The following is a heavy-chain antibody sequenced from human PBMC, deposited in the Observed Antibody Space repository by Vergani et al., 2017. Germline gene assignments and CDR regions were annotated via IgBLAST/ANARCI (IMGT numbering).Heavy chain of an antibody. CDR1: GFTFGYYA. V-gene: IGHV3-49*03. CDR3: VRDQVTMLRGSDALDI. J-gene: IGHJ3*02. CDR2: IRSKAYGQAT. Sequence: EVQLVESGGDLVQPGRSLRLSCTASGFTFGYYAMDWFRQAPGQGLEWVGGIRSKAYGQATIYAASVKGRLTISGNDSKSIAYLQMNNLQTEDTAMYYCVRDQVTMLRGSDALDIWGQGTMVTVSS. D-gene: IGHD3-10*01.